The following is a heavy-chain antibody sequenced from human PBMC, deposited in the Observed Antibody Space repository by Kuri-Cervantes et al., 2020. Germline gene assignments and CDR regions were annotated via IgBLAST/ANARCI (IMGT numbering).Heavy chain of an antibody. Sequence: SVKVSCKASGGTFSSYTISWVRQAPGQGLEWMGRIIPILGIANYAQKFQGRVTITADKSTSTAYTELSSLRSEDTAVYYCARRHRWELLAGPFYDYWGQGTLVTVSS. D-gene: IGHD1-26*01. CDR3: ARRHRWELLAGPFYDY. CDR1: GGTFSSYT. J-gene: IGHJ4*02. V-gene: IGHV1-69*02. CDR2: IIPILGIA.